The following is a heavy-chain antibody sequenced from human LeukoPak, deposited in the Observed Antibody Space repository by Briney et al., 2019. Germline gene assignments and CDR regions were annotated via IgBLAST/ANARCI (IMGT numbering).Heavy chain of an antibody. J-gene: IGHJ4*02. CDR1: GFTFSSYA. Sequence: GGSLRLSCAASGFTFSSYAMHWVRQAPGKGLEWVAVISYDGSNKYYADSVKGRFTISRDSSKNTLYLQMNSLRAEDTAVYYCANSFEYYDFWSYFDYWGQGTLVTVSS. V-gene: IGHV3-30-3*01. D-gene: IGHD3-3*01. CDR3: ANSFEYYDFWSYFDY. CDR2: ISYDGSNK.